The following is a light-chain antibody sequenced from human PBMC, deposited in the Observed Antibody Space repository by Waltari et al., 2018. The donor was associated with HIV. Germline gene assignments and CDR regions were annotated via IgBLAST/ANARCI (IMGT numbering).Light chain of an antibody. J-gene: IGLJ2*01. CDR2: EVN. CDR1: NSDIGPYTY. V-gene: IGLV2-14*03. Sequence: QSALTQPASVSGSPGQSLTISCTGTNSDIGPYTYVSLYQQQSGKAPRLPLSEVNNRPSGVSNRFSGSKAGNTASLSISGLQAEDEGKYYCSSYTATKILVFGGGTDVTVL. CDR3: SSYTATKILV.